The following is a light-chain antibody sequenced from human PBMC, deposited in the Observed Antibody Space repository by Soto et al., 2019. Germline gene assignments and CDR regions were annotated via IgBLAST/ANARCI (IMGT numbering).Light chain of an antibody. CDR2: GAS. CDR3: QQYNDWPPYT. Sequence: EIVMTQSPATLSVSPGERATLSCRASQSLGTNLAWYQQRPGQAPRLLIYGASTRAAGIPARFSGGGSGTEFTLTISSVQSEDFVVYYCQQYNDWPPYTFGQGTKLEIK. V-gene: IGKV3-15*01. CDR1: QSLGTN. J-gene: IGKJ2*01.